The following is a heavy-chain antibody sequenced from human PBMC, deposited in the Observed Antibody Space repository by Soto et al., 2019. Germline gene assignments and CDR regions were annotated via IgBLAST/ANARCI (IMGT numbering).Heavy chain of an antibody. Sequence: GGSLRLSCAASEFSFSDYWMAWVRQAPGKGLEWVANLDQGGGEKHYVDSVKGRFTISGENAKNSLYLQMNSLRAGDTAVYYCARAAAVNRDYYYYMDVWGKGTTVTVSS. CDR3: ARAAAVNRDYYYYMDV. J-gene: IGHJ6*03. CDR2: LDQGGGEK. D-gene: IGHD6-19*01. V-gene: IGHV3-7*02. CDR1: EFSFSDYW.